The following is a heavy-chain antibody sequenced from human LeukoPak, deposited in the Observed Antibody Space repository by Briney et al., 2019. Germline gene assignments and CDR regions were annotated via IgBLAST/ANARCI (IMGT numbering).Heavy chain of an antibody. CDR2: ISDDGSAK. CDR1: GFTFGSYW. CDR3: ARDRGSSGWYEFDY. D-gene: IGHD6-19*01. Sequence: PGGSLRLSCAASGFTFGSYWMSWVRQTPEKGLEWVADISDDGSAKYYVDSVKGRFTISRDNAKNSLYLQMNSLRAEDTAVYYCARDRGSSGWYEFDYWGQGTLVTVSS. J-gene: IGHJ4*02. V-gene: IGHV3-7*01.